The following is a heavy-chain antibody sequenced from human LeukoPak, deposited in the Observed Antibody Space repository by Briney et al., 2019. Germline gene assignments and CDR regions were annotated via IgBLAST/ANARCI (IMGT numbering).Heavy chain of an antibody. V-gene: IGHV3-9*01. CDR3: AKGEGSSGSFLWDY. CDR1: GFTFDDYA. J-gene: IGHJ4*02. D-gene: IGHD6-25*01. CDR2: ISWNSGSI. Sequence: PGGSLRLSCAASGFTFDDYAMHWVRQAPGKGLEWVSGISWNSGSIGYADSVKGRFTISRDNAKNSLYLQMNSLRAEDTALYYCAKGEGSSGSFLWDYWGQGTLVTVSS.